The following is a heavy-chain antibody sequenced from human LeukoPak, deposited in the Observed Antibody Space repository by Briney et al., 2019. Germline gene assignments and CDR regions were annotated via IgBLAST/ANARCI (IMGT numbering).Heavy chain of an antibody. CDR2: IYPGDSET. J-gene: IGHJ6*02. Sequence: GESLKISCQWSGDRFRNSWIGGVRQMTGKGPDWVGVIYPGDSETRYSPSFQGQVTISVDKSLSAAYLQWSSLKASDSAMYYCATWGRNGYFGMDVWGQGTPVIVSS. CDR3: ATWGRNGYFGMDV. D-gene: IGHD1-1*01. V-gene: IGHV5-51*01. CDR1: GDRFRNSW.